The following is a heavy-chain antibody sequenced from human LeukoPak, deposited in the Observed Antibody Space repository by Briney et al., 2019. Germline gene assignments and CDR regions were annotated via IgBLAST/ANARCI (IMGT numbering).Heavy chain of an antibody. Sequence: ASVKVSCKASGYTFTSYDINWVRQATGQGLEWMGWMNPNSGNTGYAQKFQGRVTMTRNTSISTAYMELSSLRSEDTAVYYCARGYCSSTSCYSRVYYYYGMDVWGQGTRSPSP. CDR1: GYTFTSYD. J-gene: IGHJ6*02. CDR3: ARGYCSSTSCYSRVYYYYGMDV. D-gene: IGHD2-2*02. V-gene: IGHV1-8*01. CDR2: MNPNSGNT.